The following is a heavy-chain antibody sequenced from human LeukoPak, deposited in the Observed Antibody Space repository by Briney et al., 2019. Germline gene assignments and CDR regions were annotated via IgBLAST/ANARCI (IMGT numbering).Heavy chain of an antibody. J-gene: IGHJ4*02. CDR3: AITGGPTVTAFDL. Sequence: AGGSLRLSCVASGFIFRNYWMSWVRQAPGKGLEWVANINHDGGDKNYVDSVKGRFTISRDNAKSSLYLQMNSLRVEDTAIYYCAITGGPTVTAFDLWGQGILVTVSS. V-gene: IGHV3-7*02. CDR2: INHDGGDK. CDR1: GFIFRNYW. D-gene: IGHD4-11*01.